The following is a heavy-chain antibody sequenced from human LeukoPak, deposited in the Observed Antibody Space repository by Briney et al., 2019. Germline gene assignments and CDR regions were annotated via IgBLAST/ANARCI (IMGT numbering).Heavy chain of an antibody. D-gene: IGHD2-8*01. CDR1: GGSFSGFY. V-gene: IGHV4-34*01. CDR2: INHSGGT. Sequence: PSETLSLTCAVYGGSFSGFYWSWIRQPPGKGLEWIGDINHSGGTNYIPSLKSRVTISVDTSKNQFSLKLSSVTAADTAVYYCAREPSMVYARFDFWGQGTLVTVSS. J-gene: IGHJ4*02. CDR3: AREPSMVYARFDF.